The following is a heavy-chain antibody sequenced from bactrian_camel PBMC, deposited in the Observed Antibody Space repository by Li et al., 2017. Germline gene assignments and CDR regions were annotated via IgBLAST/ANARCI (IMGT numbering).Heavy chain of an antibody. CDR2: IESDGST. CDR1: GYTYDSRY. CDR3: AAEASPCSWDVASVYEHSN. V-gene: IGHV3S53*01. Sequence: HVQLVESGGGSVQTGGSLRLSCAASGYTYDSRYMGWFRQAPGKSREGVTNIESDGSTSYADSVKGRFTVSKDNARNSLYLQMNSLKPEDTAIYYCAAEASPCSWDVASVYEHSNWGQGTQVTVS. J-gene: IGHJ4*01. D-gene: IGHD6*01.